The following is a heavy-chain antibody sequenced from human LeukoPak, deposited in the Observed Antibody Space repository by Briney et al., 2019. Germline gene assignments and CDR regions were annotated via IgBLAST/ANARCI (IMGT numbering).Heavy chain of an antibody. V-gene: IGHV3-48*01. CDR2: ISSSSSTI. CDR3: AREGAFMVRGVIGAFDI. Sequence: GGSLRLSCAASGFTFSSYSMNWVRQAPGKGLEWVSYISSSSSTIYYADSVKGRFTISRDNAKNSLYLQMNSLRAEDTAVYYCAREGAFMVRGVIGAFDIWGQGTMVTVSS. CDR1: GFTFSSYS. J-gene: IGHJ3*02. D-gene: IGHD3-10*01.